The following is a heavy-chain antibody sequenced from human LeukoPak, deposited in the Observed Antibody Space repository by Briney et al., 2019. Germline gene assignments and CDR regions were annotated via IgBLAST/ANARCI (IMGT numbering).Heavy chain of an antibody. J-gene: IGHJ3*02. CDR1: GFTFSSYW. CDR3: ARRYDFWSGYHQEAFDI. V-gene: IGHV3-7*03. D-gene: IGHD3-3*01. CDR2: INHNGNVN. Sequence: GGSLRLSCAASGFTFSSYWMNWARQAPGKGLEWVASINHNGNVNYYVDSVKGRFTISRDNAKNSLYLQMNSLRAEDTAVYYCARRYDFWSGYHQEAFDIWGQGTMVTVSS.